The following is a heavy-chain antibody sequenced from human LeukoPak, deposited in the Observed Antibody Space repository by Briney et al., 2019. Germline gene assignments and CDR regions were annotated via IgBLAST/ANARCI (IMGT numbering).Heavy chain of an antibody. J-gene: IGHJ5*02. CDR3: ARESRTVQMATSMHGHWFDP. CDR1: GASISDNFY. Sequence: KTSETLSLTCTVSGASISDNFYWSWIRQSAGKGLEWIGRIYASGITTYSSSLKSRLTISVDTSKNQFSLRLTSVTAADTAVYYCARESRTVQMATSMHGHWFDPWGQGTLVTVSS. D-gene: IGHD5-24*01. CDR2: IYASGIT. V-gene: IGHV4-61*02.